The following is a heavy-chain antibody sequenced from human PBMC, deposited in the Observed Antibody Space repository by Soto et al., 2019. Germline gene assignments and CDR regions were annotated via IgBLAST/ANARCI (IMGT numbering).Heavy chain of an antibody. CDR1: GFTFSSYA. CDR2: ISYDGSNK. J-gene: IGHJ6*02. CDR3: ARFRGEAYYYYDGIDV. V-gene: IGHV3-30-3*01. D-gene: IGHD3-16*01. Sequence: GGSLRLSCAASGFTFSSYAMHWVRQAPGKGLEWVAVISYDGSNKYYADSVNGRFTISRDNSKNTLYLQMNSLRAEDTAVYYCARFRGEAYYYYDGIDVWGQGTTVTVSS.